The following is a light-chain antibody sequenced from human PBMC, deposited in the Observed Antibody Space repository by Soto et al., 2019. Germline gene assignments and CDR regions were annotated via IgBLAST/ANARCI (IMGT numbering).Light chain of an antibody. Sequence: DVQVTQSPSFVSASVGDRVTITCRASQGIGTWLAWDQQKPGKAPNLLIYGASNLQSGVPSRFSGSGSGTHFTLTIISLQPEDFATYYCQQTNSFPITFGQGTRLEI. V-gene: IGKV1D-12*01. J-gene: IGKJ5*01. CDR3: QQTNSFPIT. CDR2: GAS. CDR1: QGIGTW.